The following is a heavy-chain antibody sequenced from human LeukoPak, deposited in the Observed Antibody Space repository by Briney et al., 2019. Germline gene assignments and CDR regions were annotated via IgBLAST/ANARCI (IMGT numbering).Heavy chain of an antibody. CDR1: GGSFSGYY. J-gene: IGHJ4*02. CDR3: ARTGGSGSIPFVDY. D-gene: IGHD3-10*01. Sequence: PSGTLSLTCAVYGGSFSGYYWSRIRQPPGKGLEWIGEINHSGSTNYNPSLKSRVTISVDTSKNQFSLKLSSVTAADTAVYYCARTGGSGSIPFVDYWGQGTLVTVSS. V-gene: IGHV4-34*01. CDR2: INHSGST.